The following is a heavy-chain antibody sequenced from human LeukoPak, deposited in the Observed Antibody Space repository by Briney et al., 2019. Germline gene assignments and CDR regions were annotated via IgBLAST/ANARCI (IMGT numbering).Heavy chain of an antibody. CDR1: GFTFSSYS. J-gene: IGHJ4*02. CDR2: ISSSSSYI. Sequence: GPLRLSCAASGFTFSSYSMNWVRQAPGKGLEWVSSISSSSSYIYYADSVKGRFTISRDNAKNSLYLQMNSLRAEDTAVYYCARTRGSYPFDYWGQGTLVTVSS. D-gene: IGHD1-26*01. V-gene: IGHV3-21*01. CDR3: ARTRGSYPFDY.